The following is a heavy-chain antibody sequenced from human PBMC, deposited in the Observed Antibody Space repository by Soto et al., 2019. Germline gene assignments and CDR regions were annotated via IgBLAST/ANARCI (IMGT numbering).Heavy chain of an antibody. V-gene: IGHV4-39*07. J-gene: IGHJ4*02. Sequence: PSETLSVTWTVFGDSITSNSYFWTWIRQPPGKGLEWIGSIYYSGSTNYNPSLKSRVTISVDTSKNQFSLKLSSVTAADTAVYYCARGGWRHIDYWGQGTLVTVSS. CDR3: ARGGWRHIDY. D-gene: IGHD3-3*01. CDR1: GDSITSNSYF. CDR2: IYYSGST.